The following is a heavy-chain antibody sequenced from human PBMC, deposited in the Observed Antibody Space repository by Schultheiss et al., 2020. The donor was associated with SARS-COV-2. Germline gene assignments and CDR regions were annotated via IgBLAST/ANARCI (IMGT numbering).Heavy chain of an antibody. V-gene: IGHV4-39*01. D-gene: IGHD6-13*01. CDR1: GGSISSGGYY. J-gene: IGHJ4*02. CDR3: ARLVSSLAAAGAGFFDS. Sequence: SETLSLTCTVSGGSISSGGYYWAYIRQSPGKGLEWIGSVSYSGNTYCNPSLKSRVTMSIETSKNQFSLSLSSVTAADTAVYYCARLVSSLAAAGAGFFDSWGQGTLVTVSS. CDR2: VSYSGNT.